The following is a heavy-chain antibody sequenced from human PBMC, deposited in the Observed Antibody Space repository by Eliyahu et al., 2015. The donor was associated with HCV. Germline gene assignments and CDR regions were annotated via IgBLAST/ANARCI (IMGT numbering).Heavy chain of an antibody. CDR2: IYAGGTT. CDR1: XXSINXSY. Sequence: QVQLQESGPGLVKPSETLSLTCTXSXXSINXSYXGWIRXPAGEGLEWIGRIYAGGTTTYNPSLKSRVTMSLKTSKNQFSLKLSSVTAADTAVYYCAREKGLSSWDNYYGVDVWGQGTTVTVSS. J-gene: IGHJ6*02. V-gene: IGHV4-4*07. D-gene: IGHD1-26*01. CDR3: AREKGLSSWDNYYGVDV.